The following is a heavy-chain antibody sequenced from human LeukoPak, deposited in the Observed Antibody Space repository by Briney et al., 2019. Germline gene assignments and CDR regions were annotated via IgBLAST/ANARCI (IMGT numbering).Heavy chain of an antibody. J-gene: IGHJ5*02. Sequence: PSETLSLTCTVSGGSISSGGYYWSWIRQHPGKGLEWIGYIYYSGSTYYNPSLKSRVTISVDTSKNQFSLKLSSVTAADTAVYYCARELRSGYGDAYNWFDPWGQGTLVTVSS. CDR2: IYYSGST. V-gene: IGHV4-31*03. CDR3: ARELRSGYGDAYNWFDP. CDR1: GGSISSGGYY. D-gene: IGHD3-22*01.